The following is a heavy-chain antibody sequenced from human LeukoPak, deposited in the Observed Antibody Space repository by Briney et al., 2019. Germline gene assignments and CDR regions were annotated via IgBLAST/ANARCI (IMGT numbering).Heavy chain of an antibody. D-gene: IGHD3-22*01. CDR2: IYSGGST. CDR1: GFTVSSNY. V-gene: IGHV3-53*01. CDR3: ARGGGGYYDSSGYYPDYFDY. Sequence: PGGSLRLSCAASGFTVSSNYMSGVRQAPGKGLEWVSVIYSGGSTYYADSVKGRFTISRDNSKNTLYLQMNSLRAEDTAVYYCARGGGGYYDSSGYYPDYFDYWGQGTLVTVSS. J-gene: IGHJ4*02.